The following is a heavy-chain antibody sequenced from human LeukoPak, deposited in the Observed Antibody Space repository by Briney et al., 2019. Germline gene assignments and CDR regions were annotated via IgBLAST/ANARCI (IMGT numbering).Heavy chain of an antibody. Sequence: GGSLRLSCVASGFSFSSYWMSWVHQTPGKGLEWVANIKQEGSARYYVDSVTGRFTISRDNAVNSLYLQMNSLRADDTAVYYCAKSGYNRFDYWGQGTLVTVSS. CDR2: IKQEGSAR. V-gene: IGHV3-7*03. J-gene: IGHJ4*02. D-gene: IGHD5-24*01. CDR3: AKSGYNRFDY. CDR1: GFSFSSYW.